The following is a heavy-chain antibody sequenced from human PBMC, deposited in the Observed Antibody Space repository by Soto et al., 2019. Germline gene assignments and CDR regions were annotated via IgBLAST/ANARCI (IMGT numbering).Heavy chain of an antibody. CDR1: GFTFSSYA. V-gene: IGHV3-64D*08. D-gene: IGHD6-13*01. J-gene: IGHJ5*02. CDR3: XMIPPSGQQLVRGWFDP. CDR2: ISSNGGST. Sequence: GGSLRLSCSASGFTFSSYAMHWVRQAPGKGLEYVSAISSNGGSTYYADSVKGRFTISRDNSKNTLYLQMSILRAXDTAVYXCXMIPPSGQQLVRGWFDPWGQGTLVTVSS.